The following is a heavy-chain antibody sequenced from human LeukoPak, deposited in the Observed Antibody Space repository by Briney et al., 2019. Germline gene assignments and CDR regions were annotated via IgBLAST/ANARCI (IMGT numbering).Heavy chain of an antibody. J-gene: IGHJ4*02. CDR1: GGSISSGSYY. D-gene: IGHD6-6*01. Sequence: SETLSLTCTVSGGSISSGSYYWSWIRQPAGKGLEWIGRIYTSGSTNYNPSLKSRVTISVDTSKNPFSLKLSSVTAADTAVYYCAREGSMTARPFVSIDYWGQGTLVTVSS. CDR3: AREGSMTARPFVSIDY. CDR2: IYTSGST. V-gene: IGHV4-61*02.